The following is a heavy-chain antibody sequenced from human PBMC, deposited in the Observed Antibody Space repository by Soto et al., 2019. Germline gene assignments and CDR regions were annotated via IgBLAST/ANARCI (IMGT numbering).Heavy chain of an antibody. CDR2: IIPIFGTA. D-gene: IGHD2-15*01. CDR1: GGTFSSYA. V-gene: IGHV1-69*01. CDR3: AREGEGYCSGGSCYSGRNWFDL. J-gene: IGHJ5*02. Sequence: QVQLVQSGAEVKKPGSSVKVSCKSSGGTFSSYAISWVRQAPGQGLEWMGGIIPIFGTANYAQKFQGRVTITADESTSTAYMELSSLRSEVTAVYYCAREGEGYCSGGSCYSGRNWFDLWGQGTLVTVSS.